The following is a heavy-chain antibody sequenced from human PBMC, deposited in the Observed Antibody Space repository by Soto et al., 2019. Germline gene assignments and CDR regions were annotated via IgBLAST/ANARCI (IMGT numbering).Heavy chain of an antibody. CDR2: ISYDGSNK. D-gene: IGHD6-19*01. J-gene: IGHJ4*02. Sequence: PGGSLRLSCAASGFTFSSYGMHWVRQAPGKGLKWVAVISYDGSNKYYADSVKGRFTISRDNSKNTLYLQMNSLRAEDTAVYYCAKDTIAVAPTFDYWGQGTLVTVS. CDR1: GFTFSSYG. CDR3: AKDTIAVAPTFDY. V-gene: IGHV3-30*18.